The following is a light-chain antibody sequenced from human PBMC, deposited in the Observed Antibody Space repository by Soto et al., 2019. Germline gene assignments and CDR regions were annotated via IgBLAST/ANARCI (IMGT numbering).Light chain of an antibody. CDR1: NIGSYS. J-gene: IGLJ1*01. V-gene: IGLV3-21*02. Sequence: SYELTQPPSVSVAPGQTAMITCGGTNIGSYSVHWYQQKPGQAPVLVVYDYSDRPSGIPERFSGSNSGNTATLTISRVEAGDEADYYCQLWDSSSDRYVFGTGTKVTVL. CDR3: QLWDSSSDRYV. CDR2: DYS.